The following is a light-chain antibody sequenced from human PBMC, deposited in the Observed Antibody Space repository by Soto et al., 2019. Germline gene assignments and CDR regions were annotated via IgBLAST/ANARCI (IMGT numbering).Light chain of an antibody. V-gene: IGKV1-8*01. CDR1: QGISSY. Sequence: AIRMTQSPSSLYASTGDRVSITFRASQGISSYLAWYQQKPGKAPKLLIYAASTLQSGVTSRFSGSGSGTDFTITISCLQSEDFATYYCQQYYSYPRTFGPGTKLDIK. CDR2: AAS. CDR3: QQYYSYPRT. J-gene: IGKJ1*01.